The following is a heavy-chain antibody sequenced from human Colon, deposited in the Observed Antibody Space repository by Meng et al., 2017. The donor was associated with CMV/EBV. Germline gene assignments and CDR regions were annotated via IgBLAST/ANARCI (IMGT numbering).Heavy chain of an antibody. V-gene: IGHV1-18*04. CDR1: GYTFTSYG. CDR3: ARGRPNWSGVLDY. Sequence: QVHLVPSGAEVKEPGASVLVSCRSSGYTFTSYGINWVRQAPGQGLEWMGWISGSTGYSNRAQKFQGRVTMTTDTSTSTAYLALTSLTSNDTAVYYCARGRPNWSGVLDYWGQGTLVTVSS. D-gene: IGHD1-1*01. J-gene: IGHJ4*02. CDR2: ISGSTGYS.